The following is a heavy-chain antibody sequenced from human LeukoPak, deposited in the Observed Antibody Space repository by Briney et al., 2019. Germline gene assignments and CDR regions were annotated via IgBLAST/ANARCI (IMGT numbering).Heavy chain of an antibody. D-gene: IGHD1-26*01. CDR2: IDPSVGST. CDR1: GYTLTAYY. J-gene: IGHJ4*02. V-gene: IGHV1-46*01. CDR3: ARNSGSGLDH. Sequence: PWASVKVSCKASGYTLTAYYIQWVRQAPGQGLEWMGLIDPSVGSTSNAQKFQGRITMTRDTSTSTVFMELTSLTSEDTAVYYCARNSGSGLDHWGQGALVTVSS.